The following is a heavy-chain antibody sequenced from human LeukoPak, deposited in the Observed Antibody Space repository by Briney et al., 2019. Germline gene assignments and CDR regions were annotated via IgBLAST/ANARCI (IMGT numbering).Heavy chain of an antibody. CDR2: IYLRESET. D-gene: IGHD6-19*01. V-gene: IGHV5-51*01. CDR3: ARRGPTVADSDYYFDF. J-gene: IGHJ4*02. CDR1: GYSFSSYW. Sequence: GESLKISCKGSGYSFSSYWIGWVRQMPGKGPEWMGIIYLRESETRYSPSFQGQVSISADKSINTAYLQWSSLKASDTAMYYCARRGPTVADSDYYFDFWGQGTLVTVSS.